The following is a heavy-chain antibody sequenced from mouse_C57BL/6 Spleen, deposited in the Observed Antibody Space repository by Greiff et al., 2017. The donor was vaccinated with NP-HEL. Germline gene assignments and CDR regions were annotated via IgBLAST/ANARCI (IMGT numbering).Heavy chain of an antibody. D-gene: IGHD4-1*02. CDR3: TNEGQLGRPFDY. CDR1: GFTFSSYA. Sequence: EVQLQESGAGLVKPGGSLKLSCAASGFTFSSYAMSWVRQTPEKRLEWVAYISSGGDYIYYADTVKGRITISRDNARNTLYLQMSSLKSEDTAMYYCTNEGQLGRPFDYWGQGTTLTVSS. CDR2: ISSGGDYI. V-gene: IGHV5-9-1*02. J-gene: IGHJ2*01.